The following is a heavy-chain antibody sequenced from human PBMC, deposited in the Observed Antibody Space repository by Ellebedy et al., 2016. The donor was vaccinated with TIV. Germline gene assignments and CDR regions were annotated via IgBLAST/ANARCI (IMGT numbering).Heavy chain of an antibody. CDR2: ISGSGDNT. D-gene: IGHD3-10*01. CDR3: ARAALITMVRGVFGLRWFDP. Sequence: GGSLRLSCAGSGFTFSTYDVSWVRQGPGKGLEWVSTISGSGDNTHYEDSVKGRFTISRDNSKNTLYLQMNSLRAEDTAVYYCARAALITMVRGVFGLRWFDPWGQGTLVTVSS. J-gene: IGHJ5*02. CDR1: GFTFSTYD. V-gene: IGHV3-23*01.